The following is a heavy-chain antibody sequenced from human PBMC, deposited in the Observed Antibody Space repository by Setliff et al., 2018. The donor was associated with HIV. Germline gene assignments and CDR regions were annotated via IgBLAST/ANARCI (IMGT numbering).Heavy chain of an antibody. CDR2: IYYSGST. CDR1: GYSVSSGYY. Sequence: PSETLSLTCAVSGYSVSSGYYWGWIRQPPGKGLEWIASIYYSGSTYYAPSLKSRVTISVDTSKNQFSLKLTSVTAADTAIYYCARHVVALGIVVLPAGALDFWVPGTLVTVSS. V-gene: IGHV4-38-2*01. CDR3: ARHVVALGIVVLPAGALDF. D-gene: IGHD2-2*01. J-gene: IGHJ4*02.